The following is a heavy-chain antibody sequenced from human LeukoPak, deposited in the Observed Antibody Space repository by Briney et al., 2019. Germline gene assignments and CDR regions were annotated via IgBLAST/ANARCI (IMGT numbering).Heavy chain of an antibody. CDR3: ANGAKYNILTGFRASRDDAFDI. CDR2: IDYDGSST. V-gene: IGHV3-74*01. Sequence: PGGSLRLSCVGSGFTFSSYWMHWVRQAPGKGLVWVSRIDYDGSSTNYADSVKGRFTISRDNTKNTLYLQMNSLRAEDTAVYYCANGAKYNILTGFRASRDDAFDIWGQGTMVTVSS. D-gene: IGHD3-9*01. J-gene: IGHJ3*02. CDR1: GFTFSSYW.